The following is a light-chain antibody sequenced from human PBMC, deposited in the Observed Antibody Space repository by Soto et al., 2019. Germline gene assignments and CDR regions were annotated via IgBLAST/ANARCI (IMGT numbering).Light chain of an antibody. V-gene: IGKV3-15*01. CDR1: RSVSSN. CDR3: HQYNNWPPYT. J-gene: IGKJ2*01. Sequence: EIVMTQSPATLSVSPGERVTLSCRASRSVSSNLAWYQQKPGQAARLLIYGASTRATGIPARFSGSGSGTEFTLTISSLQSEDFAVYFCHQYNNWPPYTFGQGTKLEIK. CDR2: GAS.